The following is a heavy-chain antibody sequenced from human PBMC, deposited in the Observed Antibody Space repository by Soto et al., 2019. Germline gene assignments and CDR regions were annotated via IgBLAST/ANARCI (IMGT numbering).Heavy chain of an antibody. J-gene: IGHJ5*02. V-gene: IGHV4-34*01. D-gene: IGHD6-6*01. CDR3: ARLRSIAARPRSGNWFDP. CDR1: GGSFSGYY. Sequence: SETLSLTCAVYGGSFSGYYWSWIRQPPGKGLEWIGEINHSGSTNYNPSLKSRVTISVDTSKNQFSPKLSSVTAADTAVYYCARLRSIAARPRSGNWFDPWGQGTLVTVSS. CDR2: INHSGST.